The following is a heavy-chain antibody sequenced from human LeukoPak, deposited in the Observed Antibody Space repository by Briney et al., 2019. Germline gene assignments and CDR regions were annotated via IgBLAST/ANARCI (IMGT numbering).Heavy chain of an antibody. CDR1: GFTFSSYA. D-gene: IGHD3-9*01. Sequence: GRSLRLSCAASGFTFSSYAMHWVRQAPGKGLEWVAVLSYDGSNKYYADSVKGRFTISRDNSKNTLYLQMNSLRAEDTAVYYCARDSVGLLTGLDYWGQGTLVTVSS. CDR2: LSYDGSNK. CDR3: ARDSVGLLTGLDY. J-gene: IGHJ4*02. V-gene: IGHV3-30-3*01.